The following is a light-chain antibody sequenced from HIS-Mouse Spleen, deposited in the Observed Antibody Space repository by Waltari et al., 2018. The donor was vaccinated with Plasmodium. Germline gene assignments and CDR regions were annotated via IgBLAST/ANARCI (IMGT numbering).Light chain of an antibody. Sequence: SYELTQPPSVSVSPGQTARITCSGDAFPKNITSWYQQKSGQAPVLVIYEASKRPSGIPERFSGSSSGTMATLTISGAQVEDEADYYCYSTDSSGNHRVFGGGTKLTVL. CDR3: YSTDSSGNHRV. J-gene: IGLJ3*02. CDR1: AFPKNI. CDR2: EAS. V-gene: IGLV3-10*01.